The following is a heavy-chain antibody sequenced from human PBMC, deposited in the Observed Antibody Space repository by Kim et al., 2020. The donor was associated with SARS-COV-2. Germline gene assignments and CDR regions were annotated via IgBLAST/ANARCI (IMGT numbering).Heavy chain of an antibody. CDR1: GYVFSTYS. CDR2: ISSSGAST. D-gene: IGHD2-8*02. J-gene: IGHJ4*01. V-gene: IGHV3-23*01. Sequence: GGSLRLSCAASGYVFSTYSMTWVRQAPGKGLEWVSSISSSGASTYYIDSVRGRFITSRDNSKNTLYLQMNSLRAEDTAVYYCARLEYCPGDGCRREYDY. CDR3: ARLEYCPGDGCRREYDY.